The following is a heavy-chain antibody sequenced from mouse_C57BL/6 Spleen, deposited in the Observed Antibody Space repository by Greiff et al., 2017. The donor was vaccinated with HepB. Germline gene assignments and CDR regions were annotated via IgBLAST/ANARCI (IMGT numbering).Heavy chain of an antibody. CDR3: ARGPLRGYFDY. D-gene: IGHD2-12*01. V-gene: IGHV3-6*01. J-gene: IGHJ2*01. CDR2: ISYDGSN. Sequence: ESGPGLVKPSQSLSLTCSVTGYSITSGYYWNWIRQFPGNKLEWMGYISYDGSNNYNPSLKNRISITRDTSKNQFFLKLNSVTTEDTATYYCARGPLRGYFDYWGQGTTLTVSS. CDR1: GYSITSGYY.